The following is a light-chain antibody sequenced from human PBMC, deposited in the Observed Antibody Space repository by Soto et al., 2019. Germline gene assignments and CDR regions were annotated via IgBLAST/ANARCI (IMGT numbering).Light chain of an antibody. CDR2: GAS. Sequence: EIVMTQSPATLSVSPGERATLSCRASQSVSSNLAWYQQKPGQAPRLLIYGASTRATGIPARFSGSGSGTEFTLTISSLQSEEFSVYYCQHHEAFGQGTKVEIK. J-gene: IGKJ1*01. V-gene: IGKV3-15*01. CDR1: QSVSSN. CDR3: QHHEA.